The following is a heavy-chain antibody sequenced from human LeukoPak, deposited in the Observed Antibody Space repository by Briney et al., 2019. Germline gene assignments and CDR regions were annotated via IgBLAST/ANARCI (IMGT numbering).Heavy chain of an antibody. CDR1: GFTFSSYS. Sequence: GGSLRLSCAASGFTFSSYSMNWVRQAPGKGLEWVSYISSSSSTIYYADSVKGRFTISRDNAKNSLYLQMNSLRAEDTAVYYCARPVNYYDSSGYLHWGQGTLVTVSS. CDR2: ISSSSSTI. CDR3: ARPVNYYDSSGYLH. D-gene: IGHD3-22*01. V-gene: IGHV3-48*04. J-gene: IGHJ4*02.